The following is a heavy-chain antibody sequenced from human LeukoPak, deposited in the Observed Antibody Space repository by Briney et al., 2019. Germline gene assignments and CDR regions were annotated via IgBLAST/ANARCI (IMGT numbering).Heavy chain of an antibody. D-gene: IGHD5-12*01. J-gene: IGHJ6*03. V-gene: IGHV4-59*01. Sequence: SETLSLTCTVSGGSISSYYWSWIRQPPGKGLEWIGYIYYSGSTNYNPSLKSRVTISVDTSKNQFSLKLRSVTAADTAVYYCARQRGSTYYYMDVWGKGTTVTVSS. CDR2: IYYSGST. CDR3: ARQRGSTYYYMDV. CDR1: GGSISSYY.